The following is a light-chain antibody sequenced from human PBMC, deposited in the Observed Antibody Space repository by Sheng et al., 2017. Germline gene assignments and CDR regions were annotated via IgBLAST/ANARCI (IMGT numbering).Light chain of an antibody. CDR2: DDS. Sequence: SYDLTQPPSVSVAPGQTARISCGGDSVGSDSVHWYQQKPGQAPILVVFDDSDRPSGIPERFSGSTSGNTATLTVSRVEAGDEADYYCQVWDSNTDHLVFGGGTKLTVL. V-gene: IGLV3-21*02. CDR1: SVGSDS. CDR3: QVWDSNTDHLV. J-gene: IGLJ2*01.